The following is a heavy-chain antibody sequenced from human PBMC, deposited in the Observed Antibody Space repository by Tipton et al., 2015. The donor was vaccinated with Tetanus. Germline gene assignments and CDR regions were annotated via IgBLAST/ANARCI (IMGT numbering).Heavy chain of an antibody. CDR1: KFTFSSYW. V-gene: IGHV3-7*01. CDR3: ARDPGDYFDY. CDR2: IKQDGSEK. J-gene: IGHJ4*02. Sequence: SLRLSCAASKFTFSSYWMTWVRQAPGKGLEWVANIKQDGSEKYYVDSVKGRFTISRDNAKNSLYLQMNSLRVEDTAVYYCARDPGDYFDYWGQGTLVTVSS.